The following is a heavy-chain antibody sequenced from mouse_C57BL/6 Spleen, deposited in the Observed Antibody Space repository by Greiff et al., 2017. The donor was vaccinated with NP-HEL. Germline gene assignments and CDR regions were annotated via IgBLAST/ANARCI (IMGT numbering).Heavy chain of an antibody. V-gene: IGHV1-19*01. CDR2: INPYNGGT. CDR3: AREATTVGYFDV. CDR1: GYTFTDYY. D-gene: IGHD1-1*01. J-gene: IGHJ1*03. Sequence: VQLKQSGPVLVKPGASVKMSCKASGYTFTDYYMNWVKQSHGKSLEWIGVINPYNGGTSYNQKFKGKATLTVDKSSSTAYMELNSLTSEDSAVYYCAREATTVGYFDVWGTGTTVTVSS.